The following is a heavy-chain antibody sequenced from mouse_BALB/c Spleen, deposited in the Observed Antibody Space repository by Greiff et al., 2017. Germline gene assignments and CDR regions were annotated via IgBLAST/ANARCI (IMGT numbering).Heavy chain of an antibody. D-gene: IGHD2-4*01. J-gene: IGHJ4*01. CDR2: ISYSGST. V-gene: IGHV3-8*02. CDR1: GDSITSCY. CDR3: ASDYDYENYAMDY. Sequence: EVKLQESGPSLVKPSQTLSITCSVTGDSITSCYWNWIRKFPGNKLEYMGYISYSGSTYYNPSLKSRISITRDTSKNQYYLQLNSVTTEDTATYYCASDYDYENYAMDYWGQGTSVTVSS.